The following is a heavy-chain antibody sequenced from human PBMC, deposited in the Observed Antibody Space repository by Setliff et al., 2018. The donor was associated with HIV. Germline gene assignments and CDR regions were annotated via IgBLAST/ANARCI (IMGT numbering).Heavy chain of an antibody. CDR1: GGSISDNKYY. CDR3: ASRVYYYDESRILREEGFVP. Sequence: SETLSLTCSVSGGSISDNKYYWSWIRQPPGKGLEWTGSTYHTGKTYYNSALKNRLTISVDTSKNQFSLELSSVTAADTAAYYCASRVYYYDESRILREEGFVPWGQGTLVTVSS. D-gene: IGHD3-22*01. V-gene: IGHV4-39*01. J-gene: IGHJ5*02. CDR2: TYHTGKT.